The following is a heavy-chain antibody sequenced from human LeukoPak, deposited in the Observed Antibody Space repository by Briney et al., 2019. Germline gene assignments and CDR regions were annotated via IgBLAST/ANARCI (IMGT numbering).Heavy chain of an antibody. Sequence: GGSLRLSCAASGFTFSSYAMSWVRQAPGKGLEWVSAISGSGGSTYYADSVKGRFTISRDNSKNTLYLQMNSLRAEDTAVYYCARYSSSWWSYYYMDVWGKGTTVTVSS. CDR3: ARYSSSWWSYYYMDV. D-gene: IGHD6-13*01. V-gene: IGHV3-23*01. CDR1: GFTFSSYA. CDR2: ISGSGGST. J-gene: IGHJ6*03.